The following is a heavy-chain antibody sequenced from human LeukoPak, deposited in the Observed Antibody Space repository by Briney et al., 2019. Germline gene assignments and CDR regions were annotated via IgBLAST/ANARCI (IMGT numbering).Heavy chain of an antibody. Sequence: PGGSLRLSCAASGFTFSDYYMSWIRQAPGKGLEWVSYISSSGSTIYYADSVKGRFTISRDNAKNSLYLQMNSLRAEGTAVYYCARDWSANGVSPDYWGQGTLVTVSS. CDR1: GFTFSDYY. V-gene: IGHV3-11*01. D-gene: IGHD3-10*01. CDR2: ISSSGSTI. CDR3: ARDWSANGVSPDY. J-gene: IGHJ4*02.